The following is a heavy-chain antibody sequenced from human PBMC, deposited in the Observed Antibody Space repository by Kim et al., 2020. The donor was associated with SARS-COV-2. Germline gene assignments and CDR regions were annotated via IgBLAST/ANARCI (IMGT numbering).Heavy chain of an antibody. CDR1: GFSLSTSGMC. CDR3: ARILDYYDSSGYSHVDY. D-gene: IGHD3-22*01. J-gene: IGHJ4*02. Sequence: SGPTLVNPTQTLTLTCTFSGFSLSTSGMCVSWIRQPPGKALEWLARIDWDDDKYYSTSLKTRLTISKDTSKNQVLLTMTNMDPVDTATYYCARILDYYDSSGYSHVDYWGQGTLVTVSS. CDR2: IDWDDDK. V-gene: IGHV2-70*11.